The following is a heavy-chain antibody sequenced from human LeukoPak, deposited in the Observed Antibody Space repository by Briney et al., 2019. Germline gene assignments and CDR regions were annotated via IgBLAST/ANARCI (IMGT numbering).Heavy chain of an antibody. J-gene: IGHJ4*02. CDR1: GGSISSYY. V-gene: IGHV4-59*08. CDR3: ASVAVAGTGGIDY. Sequence: SETLSLTCTVSGGSISSYYWSWIRQPPGKGLEWIGYIYYSGSTNYNPSLKSRVTISVDTSKNQFSLKLSSVTAADTAVYYCASVAVAGTGGIDYWGQGTLVTVSS. D-gene: IGHD6-19*01. CDR2: IYYSGST.